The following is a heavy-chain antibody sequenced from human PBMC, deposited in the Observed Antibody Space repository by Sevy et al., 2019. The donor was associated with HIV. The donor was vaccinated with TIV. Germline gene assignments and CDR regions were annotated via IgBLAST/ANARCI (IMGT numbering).Heavy chain of an antibody. CDR1: GFTLTSYA. J-gene: IGHJ6*02. V-gene: IGHV3-23*01. CDR2: VSGSGGST. D-gene: IGHD5-18*01. Sequence: GGSLRLSCAVSGFTLTSYAMNWVRQAPGKGLEWVSGVSGSGGSTYYADSVKGRFTISRDNSKNTVYLQMNTLRAEDTAVYYCAKEAAMGYVWGQGTTVTVSS. CDR3: AKEAAMGYV.